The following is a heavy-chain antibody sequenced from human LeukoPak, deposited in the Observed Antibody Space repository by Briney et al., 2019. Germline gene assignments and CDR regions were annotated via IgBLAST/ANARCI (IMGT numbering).Heavy chain of an antibody. D-gene: IGHD3-10*01. CDR2: VNQDGSEK. Sequence: GGSLRLSCAASGFTFSNAWMTWVRQAPGKGLEWVANVNQDGSEKYYVNSVRGRFTISIDNAKNSLYLQMSSLRAEDTAVYYCARSYYYGSGSYSYYYFYYTDVWGKGTTVTVSS. J-gene: IGHJ6*03. CDR3: ARSYYYGSGSYSYYYFYYTDV. CDR1: GFTFSNAW. V-gene: IGHV3-7*01.